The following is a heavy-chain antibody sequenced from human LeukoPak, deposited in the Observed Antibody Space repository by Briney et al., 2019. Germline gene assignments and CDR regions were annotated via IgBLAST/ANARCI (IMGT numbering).Heavy chain of an antibody. Sequence: ASVKVSCKASGYTFTGYYMHWVRQAPGQGLEWMGWINPNSGGTNYAQKFQGRVTMTRDTSISTAYMELSRLRSDDTAVYYCARGRLWSGYRDYYYYMDVWGKGTTVTVSS. CDR2: INPNSGGT. V-gene: IGHV1-2*02. CDR3: ARGRLWSGYRDYYYYMDV. CDR1: GYTFTGYY. J-gene: IGHJ6*03. D-gene: IGHD3-3*01.